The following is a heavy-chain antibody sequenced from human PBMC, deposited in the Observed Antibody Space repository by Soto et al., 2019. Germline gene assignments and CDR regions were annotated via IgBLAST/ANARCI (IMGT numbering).Heavy chain of an antibody. CDR2: IYHSGST. D-gene: IGHD3-16*01. Sequence: TLSLTSTVSGDSINSVDHYWSWIRQHPGKGLEWMGYIYHSGSTHYNPYLNSRLTISIDTSTNRFSLNMTSVTAADTAVYFCARLRWVAENKWFVPLGQAALVTVPP. J-gene: IGHJ5*02. V-gene: IGHV4-30-4*01. CDR3: ARLRWVAENKWFVP. CDR1: GDSINSVDHY.